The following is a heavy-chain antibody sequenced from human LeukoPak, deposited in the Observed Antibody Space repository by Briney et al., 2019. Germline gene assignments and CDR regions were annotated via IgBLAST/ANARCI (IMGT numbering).Heavy chain of an antibody. CDR1: GFSFSNSG. Sequence: QTGRSLRLSCVASGFSFSNSGMHWVRQAPGKGLEWVAVLSYDGRHKYYADSVKGRFTISRDNSQNTLFLQMDSLRLEDSGVYYCAKDRGESVADPGDSWGQGTLVSVSS. V-gene: IGHV3-30*18. CDR3: AKDRGESVADPGDS. J-gene: IGHJ4*02. CDR2: LSYDGRHK. D-gene: IGHD6-19*01.